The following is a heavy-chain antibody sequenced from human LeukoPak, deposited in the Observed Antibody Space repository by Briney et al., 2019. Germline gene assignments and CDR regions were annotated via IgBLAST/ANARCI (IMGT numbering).Heavy chain of an antibody. CDR2: ISAYNGNT. CDR3: ARDHGREGDYCSSTSCYWDAFDI. J-gene: IGHJ3*02. D-gene: IGHD2-2*01. CDR1: GGTFSSYA. V-gene: IGHV1-18*01. Sequence: GASVKVSCKASGGTFSSYAISWVRQAPGQGLECMGWISAYNGNTNYVQKLQGRVTMTTDTSTSTAYMELRSLRSDDTAVYYCARDHGREGDYCSSTSCYWDAFDIWGQGTMVTVSS.